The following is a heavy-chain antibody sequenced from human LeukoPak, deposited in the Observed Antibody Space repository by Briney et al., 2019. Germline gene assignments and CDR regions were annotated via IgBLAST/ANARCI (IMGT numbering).Heavy chain of an antibody. V-gene: IGHV3-23*01. J-gene: IGHJ5*02. CDR1: GFIFSTYA. D-gene: IGHD1-1*01. CDR3: AKDWNPSPNWFGP. CDR2: VSNSGVST. Sequence: PGGSLRLSCAASGFIFSTYAMNWARQAPGKGLEWTSGVSNSGVSTNYAASVKGRFTISRDNSKNMLYLQMNGLRAEDTAVYYCAKDWNPSPNWFGPWGQGTLVIVSS.